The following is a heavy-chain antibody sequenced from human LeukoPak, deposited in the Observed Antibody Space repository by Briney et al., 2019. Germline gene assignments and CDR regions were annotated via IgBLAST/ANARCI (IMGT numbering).Heavy chain of an antibody. Sequence: SETLSLTCTVSGGSIRSSSYYWGWIRQPPGKGLEWIGSIYYSGGTSYNPSLKSRVTISVDTSKNQFSLKLTSVTAADTAVYYCADDFGDWGQGTLVTVSS. V-gene: IGHV4-39*07. D-gene: IGHD4-17*01. CDR2: IYYSGGT. J-gene: IGHJ4*02. CDR3: ADDFGD. CDR1: GGSIRSSSYY.